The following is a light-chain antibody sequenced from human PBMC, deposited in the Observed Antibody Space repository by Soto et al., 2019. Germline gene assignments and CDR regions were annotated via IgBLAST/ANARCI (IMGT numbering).Light chain of an antibody. CDR1: QSILKSSIRKNS. V-gene: IGKV4-1*01. CDR2: WAS. CDR3: QQYYSSSLT. Sequence: DIVMNQSPDSLAVSLGERATIKCRSSQSILKSSIRKNSLAWYQQKPGQSPRLLIYWASTRDSGVPDRFSGSWAVTDCTRTISRLQAEDVAFYYCQQYYSSSLTFGGGNKVEIK. J-gene: IGKJ4*01.